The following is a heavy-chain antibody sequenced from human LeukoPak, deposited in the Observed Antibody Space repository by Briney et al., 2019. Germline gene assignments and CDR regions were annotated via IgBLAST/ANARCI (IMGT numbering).Heavy chain of an antibody. D-gene: IGHD3-10*01. CDR3: ARDYGRRYFDY. CDR2: ISSSGSTI. V-gene: IGHV3-48*03. J-gene: IGHJ4*02. CDR1: GFTLSSYE. Sequence: SGGSLRLSCAASGFTLSSYEMNWVRQAPGKGLEWVSYISSSGSTIYYADSVKGRFTISRDNAKNSLYLQMNSLRAEDTAVYYCARDYGRRYFDYWGQGTLVTVSS.